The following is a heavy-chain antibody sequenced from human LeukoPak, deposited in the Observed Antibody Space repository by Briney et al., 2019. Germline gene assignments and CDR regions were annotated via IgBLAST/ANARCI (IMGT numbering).Heavy chain of an antibody. J-gene: IGHJ4*02. V-gene: IGHV3-21*01. CDR1: GFTFSSYS. Sequence: PGGSLRLSCAASGFTFSSYSMNWVRQAPGKGLEWVSSISSSSSYIYYADSVKGRFTISRDNAKNSLYLQMNSLRAEDTAVYYCARDLYWNDGSFDHWGQGTLVTVSS. CDR2: ISSSSSYI. D-gene: IGHD1-1*01. CDR3: ARDLYWNDGSFDH.